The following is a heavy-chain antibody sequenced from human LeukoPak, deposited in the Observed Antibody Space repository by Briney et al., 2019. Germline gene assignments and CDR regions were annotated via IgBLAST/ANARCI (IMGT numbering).Heavy chain of an antibody. CDR1: GYTFTDYY. J-gene: IGHJ4*02. CDR3: AKGRWLQLWGDY. CDR2: INSNTGDT. D-gene: IGHD5-18*01. Sequence: ASVKVSCKASGYTFTDYYIHWVRQAPGQGPEWMGWINSNTGDTKYAQKFQDRVTLTQDTYISTSYMELSRLESGDTAVFYCAKGRWLQLWGDYWGQGTPLTVSS. V-gene: IGHV1-2*02.